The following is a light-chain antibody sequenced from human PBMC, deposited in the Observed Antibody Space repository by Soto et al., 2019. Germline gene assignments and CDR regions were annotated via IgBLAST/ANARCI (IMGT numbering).Light chain of an antibody. Sequence: EIVLTQSPATLSLSPGERATLSCRASQSVSSSYLAWYQQKSGQATRLLIYGASSRATGIPDRFSGSGSGTDFTLTISRLEPEDFAAYYCQQYGSSPITFGQGTRLEIK. J-gene: IGKJ5*01. CDR2: GAS. CDR1: QSVSSSY. V-gene: IGKV3-20*01. CDR3: QQYGSSPIT.